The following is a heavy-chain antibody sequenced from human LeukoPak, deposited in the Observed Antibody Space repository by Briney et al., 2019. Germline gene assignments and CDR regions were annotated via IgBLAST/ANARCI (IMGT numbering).Heavy chain of an antibody. CDR1: GGSINRYY. V-gene: IGHV4-59*08. CDR3: ARLEGKVAASNCFDP. CDR2: IYYSGST. Sequence: PSETLSLTCTVSGGSINRYYWSWIRQPPGKGLEWIGYIYYSGSTNYNPSLKSRVTTSVDTSKNQFSLKLSSVTAADTAVYYCARLEGKVAASNCFDPWGQGTLVTVSS. J-gene: IGHJ5*02. D-gene: IGHD2-15*01.